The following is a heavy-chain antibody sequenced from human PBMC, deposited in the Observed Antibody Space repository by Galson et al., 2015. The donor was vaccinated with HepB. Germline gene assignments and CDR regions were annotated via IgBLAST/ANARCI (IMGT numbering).Heavy chain of an antibody. Sequence: SLRLSCAASGFTFSSYAMSWVRQAPGKGLEWVSYISSSSSYTNYADSVKGRFTISRDNAKNSLYLQMNSLRAEDTAVYYCARGDGCSSTSCYDPYYYGMDVWGQGTTVTVSS. J-gene: IGHJ6*02. V-gene: IGHV3-11*06. CDR1: GFTFSSYA. D-gene: IGHD2-2*01. CDR2: ISSSSSYT. CDR3: ARGDGCSSTSCYDPYYYGMDV.